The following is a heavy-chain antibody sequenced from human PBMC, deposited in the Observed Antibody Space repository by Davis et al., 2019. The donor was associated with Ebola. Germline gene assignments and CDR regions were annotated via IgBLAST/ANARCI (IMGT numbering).Heavy chain of an antibody. CDR1: GFTFSSYG. J-gene: IGHJ4*02. V-gene: IGHV3-64*01. CDR2: ISSNGGST. Sequence: GGSLRLSCAASGFTFSSYGMHWVRQAPGKGLEYVSAISSNGGSTYYANSVKGRFTISRDNSKNTLYLQMNSLRADDTAVYYCAKGPKSGSLDYWGQGTLVTVSS. CDR3: AKGPKSGSLDY. D-gene: IGHD1-26*01.